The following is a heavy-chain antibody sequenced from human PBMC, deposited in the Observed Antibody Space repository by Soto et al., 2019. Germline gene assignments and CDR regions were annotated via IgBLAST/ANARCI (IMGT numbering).Heavy chain of an antibody. CDR1: GGSISSYY. CDR2: IYYSGST. Sequence: QVQLQESGPGLVKPSETLSLTCTVSGGSISSYYWSWIRQPPGKGLEWIGYIYYSGSTNYNPSLKRRATRQVDTSQHSLSLKLSSVTAADTAVYYCARHEPLHGDYHYWGQGTLVTVSS. V-gene: IGHV4-59*08. D-gene: IGHD4-17*01. J-gene: IGHJ4*02. CDR3: ARHEPLHGDYHY.